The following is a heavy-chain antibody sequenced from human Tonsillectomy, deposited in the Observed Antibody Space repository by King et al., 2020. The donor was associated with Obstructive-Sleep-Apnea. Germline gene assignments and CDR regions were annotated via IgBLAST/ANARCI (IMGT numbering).Heavy chain of an antibody. V-gene: IGHV4-59*01. CDR2: IYYSGST. CDR3: ARERGRVGPKDY. J-gene: IGHJ4*02. CDR1: GGSISSYY. Sequence: VQLQESRPGLVKPSETLSLTCTVSGGSISSYYWSWIRQPPGKGLEWIGYIYYSGSTNYNPSLKSRVTISVDTSKNQFSLKLSSVTAADTAVYYCARERGRVGPKDYWGQGTLVTVSS. D-gene: IGHD1-26*01.